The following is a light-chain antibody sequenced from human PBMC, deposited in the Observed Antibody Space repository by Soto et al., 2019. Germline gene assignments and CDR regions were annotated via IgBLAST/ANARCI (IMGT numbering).Light chain of an antibody. CDR1: QSLNSNS. CDR3: QQYDGSPRT. CDR2: NAY. V-gene: IGKV3-20*01. Sequence: EIVLTQSPGTLSVSPGERATLSCRASQSLNSNSLAWYQQKPGQAPRLLIYNAYNRASGIPDRFSGSGSGTDFTLTISRLEPEDFVVYHCQQYDGSPRTFGHGTKVEVK. J-gene: IGKJ1*01.